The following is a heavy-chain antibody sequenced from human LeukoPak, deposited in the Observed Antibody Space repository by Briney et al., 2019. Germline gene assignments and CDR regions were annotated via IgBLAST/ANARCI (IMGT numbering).Heavy chain of an antibody. D-gene: IGHD6-6*01. CDR1: GFTFSSYG. CDR3: ARGDDVPAHMDV. CDR2: ISYDGSNK. Sequence: PGGSLRLSCAASGFTFSSYGMHWVRQAPGKGLEWVAVISYDGSNKYYADSVKGRFTISRDNSKNTLYLQMNSLRAEDTAVYYCARGDDVPAHMDVWGKGTTVTVSS. J-gene: IGHJ6*03. V-gene: IGHV3-30*19.